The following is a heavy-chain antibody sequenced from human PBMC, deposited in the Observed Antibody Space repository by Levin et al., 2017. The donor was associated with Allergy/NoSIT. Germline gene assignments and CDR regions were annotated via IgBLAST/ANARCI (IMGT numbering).Heavy chain of an antibody. D-gene: IGHD3-22*01. CDR1: GGSISSGDFY. J-gene: IGHJ2*01. V-gene: IGHV4-30-4*01. CDR3: ARADYSDSTGYPILNWYFDL. CDR2: IYYSGRA. Sequence: SETLSLTCSVSGGSISSGDFYWTWIRQPPGKGLEWIGIIYYSGRAFYNPSLKSRVIISVDTSKNQFSLRLSSVTAADTAVYYCARADYSDSTGYPILNWYFDLWGRGTLVTVSS.